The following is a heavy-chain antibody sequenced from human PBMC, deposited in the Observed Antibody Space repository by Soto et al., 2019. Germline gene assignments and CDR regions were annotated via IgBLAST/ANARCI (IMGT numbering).Heavy chain of an antibody. CDR2: ISSSSSYI. CDR1: GFTFSSYS. D-gene: IGHD3-10*01. J-gene: IGHJ5*02. V-gene: IGHV3-21*01. Sequence: GGSLRLSCAASGFTFSSYSMNWVRQAPGKGLEWVSSISSSSSYIYYADSVKGRFTISRDNAKNSLYLQMNSLRAEDTAVYYCARDGTKNYGSGSYYSDGLAFDPWGQGTLVTVSS. CDR3: ARDGTKNYGSGSYYSDGLAFDP.